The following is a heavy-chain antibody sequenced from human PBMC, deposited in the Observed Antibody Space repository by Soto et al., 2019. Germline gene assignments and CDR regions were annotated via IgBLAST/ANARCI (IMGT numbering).Heavy chain of an antibody. Sequence: GGSLRLSCSASGFIFSTYAMHWVRQAPGKGLEYVSSISTNGGSTYYAGSVKGRFTISRDNSKNTLFLQMSGLRTEDTAVYYCVKGVTGTNPGDYWGQGTLVTASS. J-gene: IGHJ4*02. V-gene: IGHV3-64D*06. D-gene: IGHD1-7*01. CDR2: ISTNGGST. CDR1: GFIFSTYA. CDR3: VKGVTGTNPGDY.